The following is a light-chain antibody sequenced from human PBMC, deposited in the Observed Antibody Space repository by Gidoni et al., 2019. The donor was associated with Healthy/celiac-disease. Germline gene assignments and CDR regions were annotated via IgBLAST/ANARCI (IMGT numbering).Light chain of an antibody. CDR2: WAS. CDR3: QQYYSTPPT. J-gene: IGKJ4*01. Sequence: DIVMTQSPASLAVSLGERATINCKSSQSVLYSSNNQNYLAWYQQKPGQPPKLLIYWASTREAGVPDRFSGSGSGTDFTLTISSLQAEDVAVYYCQQYYSTPPTFGGGTKVEIK. CDR1: QSVLYSSNNQNY. V-gene: IGKV4-1*01.